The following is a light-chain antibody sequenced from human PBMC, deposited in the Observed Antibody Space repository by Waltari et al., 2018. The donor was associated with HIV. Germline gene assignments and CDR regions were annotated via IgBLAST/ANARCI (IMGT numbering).Light chain of an antibody. Sequence: QSALTQPASVSGSPGQSITISCTGTSSDFGVYNFVSWYQHHPGQAPKLIIFDVTNRPAGVSYRFSGSKSGNTASLTISGLQAEDEADYYCSSYLSSSSRVFGTGTKVTVL. J-gene: IGLJ1*01. CDR1: SSDFGVYNF. V-gene: IGLV2-14*03. CDR3: SSYLSSSSRV. CDR2: DVT.